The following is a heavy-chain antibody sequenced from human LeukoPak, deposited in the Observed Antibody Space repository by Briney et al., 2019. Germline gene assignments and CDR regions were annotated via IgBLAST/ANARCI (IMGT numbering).Heavy chain of an antibody. CDR3: VRAPLDFWSGYYIRGYYFDL. D-gene: IGHD3-3*01. CDR2: IKKDGSEK. V-gene: IGHV3-7*01. Sequence: GALRLSCAAPCFTFITYYMSWVRQAPGAGREGAGNIKKDGSEKYYVDSVKGRFTISRDNVKNSVNLQMNSLRADDTALYYCVRAPLDFWSGYYIRGYYFDLWGQGTLVTVSS. CDR1: CFTFITYY. J-gene: IGHJ4*02.